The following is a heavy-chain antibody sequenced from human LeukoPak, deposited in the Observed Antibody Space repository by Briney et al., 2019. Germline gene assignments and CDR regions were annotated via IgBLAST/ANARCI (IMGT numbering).Heavy chain of an antibody. CDR2: INHSGST. Sequence: PSETLSLTCAVYGGSFSGYYWSWIRQPPGKGLGWIGEINHSGSTNYNPSLKSRVTISVDTSKNQFSLKLSSVTAADTAVYYCARTQWLGGGWFDPWGQGTLVTVSS. CDR3: ARTQWLGGGWFDP. V-gene: IGHV4-34*01. J-gene: IGHJ5*02. D-gene: IGHD6-19*01. CDR1: GGSFSGYY.